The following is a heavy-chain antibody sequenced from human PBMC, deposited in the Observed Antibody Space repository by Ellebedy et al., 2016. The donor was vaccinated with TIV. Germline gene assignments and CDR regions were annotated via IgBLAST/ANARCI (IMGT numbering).Heavy chain of an antibody. J-gene: IGHJ6*02. CDR2: ISSSSSYI. CDR3: ARDLGPWRDYYYYGMDV. V-gene: IGHV3-21*01. Sequence: GESLKISXAASGFTFSSYRMNWVRQAPGKGLEWVSSISSSSSYIYYADSVKGRFTISRDNAKNSLYLQMNSLRAEDTAVYYCARDLGPWRDYYYYGMDVWGQGTTVTVSS. CDR1: GFTFSSYR. D-gene: IGHD3-16*01.